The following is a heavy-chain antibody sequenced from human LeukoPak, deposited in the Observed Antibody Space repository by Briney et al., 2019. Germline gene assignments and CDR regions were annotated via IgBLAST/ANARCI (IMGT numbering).Heavy chain of an antibody. Sequence: GGSLRLSCAASGFTFSSYAMHWVRQAPGKGLEWVAVISYDGSNKYYADSVKGRFTISRDNSKNTLYLQMNSLRAEDTAVYYCARGVPPSIVGASSFDIWGQGTMVTVSS. D-gene: IGHD1-26*01. CDR1: GFTFSSYA. CDR2: ISYDGSNK. CDR3: ARGVPPSIVGASSFDI. V-gene: IGHV3-30*04. J-gene: IGHJ3*02.